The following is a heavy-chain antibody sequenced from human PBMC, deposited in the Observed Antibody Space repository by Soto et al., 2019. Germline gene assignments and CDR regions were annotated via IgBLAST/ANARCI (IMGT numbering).Heavy chain of an antibody. D-gene: IGHD3-10*01. CDR3: AFGWLSYPDFGLDI. Sequence: QVRVVQSGPEVKKPGSSVKVSCRASGGHFGAYSLNWVRQAPGQGLEWVGGFIPVFGTTHYAPNFQGRLTGSADRGSTTASAYMELSGLKSDDTAIYYCAFGWLSYPDFGLDIWGRGTTVIVSS. V-gene: IGHV1-69*06. J-gene: IGHJ6*02. CDR2: FIPVFGTT. CDR1: GGHFGAYS.